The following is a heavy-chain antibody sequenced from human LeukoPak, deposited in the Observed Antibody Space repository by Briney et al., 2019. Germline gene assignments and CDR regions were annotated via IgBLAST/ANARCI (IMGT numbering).Heavy chain of an antibody. CDR3: ARGYYDSSGQYYRGIFDY. V-gene: IGHV4-59*01. D-gene: IGHD3-22*01. Sequence: PSETLSLTCAVYGGSFSGYYWSLIRQPPGKGLEWIGYIYYSGSTDYNPSLKSRVTISVATSKNQFSLKVSSVTAAGTAVYYCARGYYDSSGQYYRGIFDYWGQGTLVTVSS. CDR2: IYYSGST. J-gene: IGHJ4*02. CDR1: GGSFSGYY.